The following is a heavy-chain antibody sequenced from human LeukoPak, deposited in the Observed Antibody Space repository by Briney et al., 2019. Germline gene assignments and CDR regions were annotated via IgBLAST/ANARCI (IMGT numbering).Heavy chain of an antibody. V-gene: IGHV3-33*06. CDR1: GFTFSSYG. CDR3: AKDRGLLWFGELSYYFDY. CDR2: IWYDGSNK. J-gene: IGHJ4*02. Sequence: GGSLRLSCAASGFTFSSYGMHWVRQAPGKGLEWVAVIWYDGSNKYYADSVKGRFTISRDNSKNTLYLQMNSLRAEDTAVYYCAKDRGLLWFGELSYYFDYWGQGTLVTVSS. D-gene: IGHD3-10*01.